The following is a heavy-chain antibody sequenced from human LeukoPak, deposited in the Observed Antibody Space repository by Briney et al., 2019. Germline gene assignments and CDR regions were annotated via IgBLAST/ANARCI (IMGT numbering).Heavy chain of an antibody. V-gene: IGHV3-74*01. Sequence: GGSLRLSCAASGFTFSSYWMNWVRQAPGKGLVWVARIKPDGSSISSADSVKGRFTISRDNAKNTLYLQMNSLRGDDTAFYYCARDYCSTTSCLDFWGQGTLVTVFS. CDR2: IKPDGSSI. CDR3: ARDYCSTTSCLDF. CDR1: GFTFSSYW. J-gene: IGHJ4*02. D-gene: IGHD2-2*01.